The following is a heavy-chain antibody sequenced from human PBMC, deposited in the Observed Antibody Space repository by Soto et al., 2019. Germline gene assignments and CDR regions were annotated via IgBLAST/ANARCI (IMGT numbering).Heavy chain of an antibody. CDR3: AKGSASYGDYELPSYYLDY. J-gene: IGHJ4*02. CDR1: GFTFSSYA. Sequence: GESLKISCAASGFTFSSYAMSWVRQAPGKGLEWVSAISGSGGSTYYADSVKGRFTITRDNSKNTLYLQMNSLRAEDTAVYYCAKGSASYGDYELPSYYLDYGGQGTRVTAPQ. CDR2: ISGSGGST. D-gene: IGHD4-17*01. V-gene: IGHV3-23*01.